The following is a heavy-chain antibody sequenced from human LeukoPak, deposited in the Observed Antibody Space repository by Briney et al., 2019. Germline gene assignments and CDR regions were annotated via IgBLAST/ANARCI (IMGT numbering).Heavy chain of an antibody. Sequence: GGSLRLSCAASGFTFSSYSMNWVRQAPGKGLEWVSAISGSGGSTYYADSVKGRFTISRDNSKNSLYLQMNSLRAEDTAVYYCARGHCSSTSCYGWFDPWGQGTLVTVSS. CDR1: GFTFSSYS. CDR2: ISGSGGST. J-gene: IGHJ5*02. D-gene: IGHD2-2*01. V-gene: IGHV3-23*01. CDR3: ARGHCSSTSCYGWFDP.